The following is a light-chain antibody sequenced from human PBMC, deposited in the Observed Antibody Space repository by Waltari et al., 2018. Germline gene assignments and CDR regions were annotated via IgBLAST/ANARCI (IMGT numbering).Light chain of an antibody. J-gene: IGLJ1*01. CDR2: EVS. V-gene: IGLV2-14*01. Sequence: QSALTQPASVSGSPGQSITISCTGTSNDVGGYGYVSWYQQYPGKAPKLLIYEVSYRPSGISTRFSGSKSGNTASLTISGLQADDEADYYCSSHTSTVPHVFGTGTRVTVV. CDR3: SSHTSTVPHV. CDR1: SNDVGGYGY.